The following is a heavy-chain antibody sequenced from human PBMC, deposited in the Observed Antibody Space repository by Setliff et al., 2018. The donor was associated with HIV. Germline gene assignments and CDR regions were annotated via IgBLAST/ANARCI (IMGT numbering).Heavy chain of an antibody. CDR1: GFTFSSYA. Sequence: LRLSCAASGFTFSSYAMTWVRQGPGKGLEWVSGISGGGGSTYYAAAVKGRFTISRDNSKNTLYLQMNSLRAEDTAVYYCARRTSVGSLAWGQGTLVTVSS. CDR2: ISGGGGST. V-gene: IGHV3-23*01. J-gene: IGHJ5*01. D-gene: IGHD3-10*01. CDR3: ARRTSVGSLA.